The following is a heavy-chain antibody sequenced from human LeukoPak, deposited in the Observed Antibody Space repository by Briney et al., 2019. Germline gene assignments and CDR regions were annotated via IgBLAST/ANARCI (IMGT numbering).Heavy chain of an antibody. D-gene: IGHD3-10*01. CDR2: INRSGRT. V-gene: IGHV4-34*01. J-gene: IGHJ4*02. CDR1: GGSFSGYY. Sequence: PSETLSLTCAVYGGSFSGYYWSWIRQPPGKGLEWIGEINRSGRTNYNPSLKSRVTISVDTSKNQFSLKLSSVTAADTAVYYCAREGSGDTAFDYWGQGTLVTVSS. CDR3: AREGSGDTAFDY.